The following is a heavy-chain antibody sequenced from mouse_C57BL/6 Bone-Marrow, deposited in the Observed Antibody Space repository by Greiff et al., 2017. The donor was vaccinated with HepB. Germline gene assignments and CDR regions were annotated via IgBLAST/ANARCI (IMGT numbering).Heavy chain of an antibody. CDR2: IYPGDGDT. Sequence: QVQLKQSGPELVKPGASVKISCKASGYAFSSSWMNWVKQRPGKGLAWIGRIYPGDGDTNYNGKFKGKATLTADKSSSTAYMQRRSLTSEDSAVYFGAKGDDYGSSYGFAYWGQGTLVTVSA. J-gene: IGHJ3*01. CDR1: GYAFSSSW. V-gene: IGHV1-82*01. CDR3: AKGDDYGSSYGFAY. D-gene: IGHD1-1*01.